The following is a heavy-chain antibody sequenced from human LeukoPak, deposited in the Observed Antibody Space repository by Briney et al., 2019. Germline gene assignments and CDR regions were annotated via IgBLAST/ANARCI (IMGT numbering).Heavy chain of an antibody. D-gene: IGHD5-24*01. J-gene: IGHJ3*01. Sequence: PSETLSLTCAVSGASISRYYWSWIRQPAGKGLEWIGRIYTSGSANNNPSLNSRVFMSVDTSKSQVSLRLSSVTAADTAMYYCASRGDGKNYDASDVWGQGTMVTVSS. V-gene: IGHV4-4*07. CDR1: GASISRYY. CDR2: IYTSGSA. CDR3: ASRGDGKNYDASDV.